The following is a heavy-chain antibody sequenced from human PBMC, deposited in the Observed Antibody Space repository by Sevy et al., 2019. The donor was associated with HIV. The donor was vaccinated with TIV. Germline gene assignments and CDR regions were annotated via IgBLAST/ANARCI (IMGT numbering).Heavy chain of an antibody. V-gene: IGHV1-24*01. D-gene: IGHD3-22*01. Sequence: ASVKVSCKVSGYTLTQLSMHWVLLTPGKGLEWMASFDPEDAKTVYSQKFQGRLSMTEDTSTHTAYMELSSLRSEDTAVYYCATTKDYYESSGDPFDYWGQRTLVTVSS. J-gene: IGHJ4*02. CDR1: GYTLTQLS. CDR2: FDPEDAKT. CDR3: ATTKDYYESSGDPFDY.